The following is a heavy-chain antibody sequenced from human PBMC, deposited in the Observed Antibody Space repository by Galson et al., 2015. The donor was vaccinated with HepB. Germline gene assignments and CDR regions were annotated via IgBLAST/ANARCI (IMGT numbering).Heavy chain of an antibody. CDR2: ISGSGGST. D-gene: IGHD1-7*01. V-gene: IGHV3-23*01. J-gene: IGHJ4*02. Sequence: SLRLSCAASGFTFSSYAMSWVRQAPGKGLEWVSAISGSGGSTYYADSVKGRFTISRDNSKNTLYLQMNSLRAEDTAVYYCAKWGTGTTFLAGGDYWGQGTLVTVSS. CDR3: AKWGTGTTFLAGGDY. CDR1: GFTFSSYA.